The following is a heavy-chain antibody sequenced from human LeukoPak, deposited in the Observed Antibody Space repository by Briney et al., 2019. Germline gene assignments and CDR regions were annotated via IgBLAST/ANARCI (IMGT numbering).Heavy chain of an antibody. CDR3: VKDPAWEDIVVVPDY. Sequence: GGSLRLSCAASGFTFSCYAMSWVRQAPGKGLEWVSAISGSGGSTYYADSVKGRFTISRDNSKNTLYLQMNSLRAEDTAVYYSVKDPAWEDIVVVPDYWGQGILVTVSS. CDR2: ISGSGGST. V-gene: IGHV3-23*01. CDR1: GFTFSCYA. J-gene: IGHJ4*02. D-gene: IGHD2-2*01.